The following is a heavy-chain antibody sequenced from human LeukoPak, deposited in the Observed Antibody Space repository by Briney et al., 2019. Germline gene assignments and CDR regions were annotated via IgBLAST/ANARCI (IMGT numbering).Heavy chain of an antibody. V-gene: IGHV3-30*02. CDR1: GFTFSSYG. J-gene: IGHJ4*02. CDR2: IRYDGSNK. D-gene: IGHD6-6*01. Sequence: GGSLGLSCAASGFTFSSYGMHWVRQAPGKGLEWVAFIRYDGSNKYYAESVKGRFTISRDNSKNTLYLQMNSLRAEDTAVYYCAKDQGRSSSSLVDYWGQGTLVTVSS. CDR3: AKDQGRSSSSLVDY.